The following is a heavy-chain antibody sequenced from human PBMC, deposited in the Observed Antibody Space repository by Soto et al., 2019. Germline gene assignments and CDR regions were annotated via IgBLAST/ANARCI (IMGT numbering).Heavy chain of an antibody. D-gene: IGHD2-21*02. CDR1: GYPFNTYY. CDR3: ARGGHIAVVTDSFDS. CDR2: IHPSGGGS. J-gene: IGHJ4*02. Sequence: ASVKVSWKSAGYPFNTYYLHWVRQAPGQGLEWMGMIHPSGGGSTYAQKFLGRVTMTMDSSTSTVFMELTSLRSADTAVYYCARGGHIAVVTDSFDSWGQGTLVTASS. V-gene: IGHV1-46*02.